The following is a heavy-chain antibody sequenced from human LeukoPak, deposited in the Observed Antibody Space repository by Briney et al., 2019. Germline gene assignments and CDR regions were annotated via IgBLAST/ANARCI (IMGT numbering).Heavy chain of an antibody. D-gene: IGHD2-2*01. Sequence: PSETLSLTCTVSGGSISSSSYYWGWIRQPPGKGLEWIGSIYYSGSTYYNPSLKSRVTISADTSKNQFSLKLSSVTAADTAVYYCARQEEVVVPAAIDYWGQGTLVTVSS. CDR2: IYYSGST. CDR1: GGSISSSSYY. V-gene: IGHV4-39*01. J-gene: IGHJ4*02. CDR3: ARQEEVVVPAAIDY.